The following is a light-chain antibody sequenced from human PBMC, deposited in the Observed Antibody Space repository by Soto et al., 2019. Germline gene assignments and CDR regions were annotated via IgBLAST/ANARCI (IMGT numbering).Light chain of an antibody. Sequence: AIRMTQSPSSFSASTGDRVTITCRASQGISSYLAWYQQKPGKAPKLLIYAASTLQSGVPSRFSGSGSGTDFTLTISCLQSEDFATYYCQQYYSYPFTFDTGKKVDIK. CDR3: QQYYSYPFT. CDR2: AAS. CDR1: QGISSY. J-gene: IGKJ3*01. V-gene: IGKV1-8*01.